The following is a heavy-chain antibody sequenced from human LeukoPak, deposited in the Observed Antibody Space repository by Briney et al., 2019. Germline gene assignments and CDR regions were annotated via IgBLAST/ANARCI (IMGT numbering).Heavy chain of an antibody. CDR3: ARVDDYNCLDY. J-gene: IGHJ4*02. V-gene: IGHV4-59*03. CDR2: IYHTGST. CDR1: GGAIRNYY. D-gene: IGHD5-24*01. Sequence: SETLSLTCTVSGGAIRNYYWSWIRQPPGQGLEWIGYIYHTGSTNYNPSLKSRVTISVDTSKNQFSLKLSSVTAADTAVYFCARVDDYNCLDYWGQGTLVTVSS.